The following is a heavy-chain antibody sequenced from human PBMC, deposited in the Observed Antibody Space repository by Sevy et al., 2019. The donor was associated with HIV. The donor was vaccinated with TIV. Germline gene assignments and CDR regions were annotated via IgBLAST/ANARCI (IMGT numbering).Heavy chain of an antibody. CDR2: IKSKTDGGTT. V-gene: IGHV3-15*01. J-gene: IGHJ4*02. CDR3: TTDLWRPDYGSGSYGSTN. D-gene: IGHD3-10*01. CDR1: GFTFSNAW. Sequence: GGSLRLSCAASGFTFSNAWMSWVRQAPGKGLEWVGRIKSKTDGGTTDYAAPVKGRFTISRDDSKNTLYLQMNSLKTEDTAVYYCTTDLWRPDYGSGSYGSTNWGQGTLVTVSS.